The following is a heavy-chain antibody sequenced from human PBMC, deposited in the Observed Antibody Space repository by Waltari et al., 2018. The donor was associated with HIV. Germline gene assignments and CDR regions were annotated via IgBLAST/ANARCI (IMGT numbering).Heavy chain of an antibody. CDR3: ARENGVRYAGGMDV. J-gene: IGHJ6*02. CDR2: IYTSGST. V-gene: IGHV4-4*07. CDR1: GGSISSYY. D-gene: IGHD2-8*01. Sequence: QVQLQESGPGLVKPSETLSPTCTVSGGSISSYYWSWIRRPAGKGLEWIGRIYTSGSTNYNPSLKSRVTRSVDTSKNQFSLKRSSVTAADTAVYYCARENGVRYAGGMDVWGQGTTVTVSS.